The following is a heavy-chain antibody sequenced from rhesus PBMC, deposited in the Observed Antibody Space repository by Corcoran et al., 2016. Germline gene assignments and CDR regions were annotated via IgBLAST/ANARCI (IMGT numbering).Heavy chain of an antibody. CDR1: GYSISSGYG. CDR2: ISYSGGT. V-gene: IGHV4-122*02. CDR3: ASIAAAAH. Sequence: QLQLQESGPGLVKPSETLSLTCAVSGYSISSGYGWSWIRQPPGKGLEWIGYISYSGGTSYNPSPKSRVTISRATSKNQFSLKLSSVPAADTAVYYCASIAAAAHWGQGVLVTVSS. D-gene: IGHD6-31*01. J-gene: IGHJ4*01.